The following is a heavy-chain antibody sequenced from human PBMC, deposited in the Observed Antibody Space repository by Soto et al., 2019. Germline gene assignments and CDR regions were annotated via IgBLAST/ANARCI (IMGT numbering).Heavy chain of an antibody. J-gene: IGHJ4*02. CDR3: ARGHYYDSSGYYDY. V-gene: IGHV3-74*01. CDR2: INSDGSRK. Sequence: GGSLRLSCAASGFTFSSYWMHWVRQAPGKGLVWVSRINSDGSRKSYADSVKGRFTISRDNAKNTLYLQMNSLRAEDTAVYYCARGHYYDSSGYYDYWGQGTLVTVSS. D-gene: IGHD3-22*01. CDR1: GFTFSSYW.